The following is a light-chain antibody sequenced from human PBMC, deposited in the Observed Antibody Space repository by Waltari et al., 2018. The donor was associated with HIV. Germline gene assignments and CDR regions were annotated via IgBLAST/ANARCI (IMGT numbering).Light chain of an antibody. J-gene: IGLJ2*01. CDR3: SSYAGSNNFGV. CDR2: EGI. Sequence: QSALTQPPSASGSPGQSVTISCTGTSSDVGGYNYVSWYQQHPGKAPKLMIYEGIKRPSVFPDGFSGSKSGNTASLTVSGLQAEDEADYYCSSYAGSNNFGVFGGGTKLTVL. V-gene: IGLV2-8*01. CDR1: SSDVGGYNY.